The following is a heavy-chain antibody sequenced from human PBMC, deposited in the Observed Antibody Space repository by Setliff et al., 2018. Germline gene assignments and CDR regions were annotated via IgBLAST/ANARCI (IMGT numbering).Heavy chain of an antibody. CDR3: ARTCSGSGCYAGLES. D-gene: IGHD2-15*01. CDR2: IWDDGGNK. J-gene: IGHJ4*02. V-gene: IGHV3-33*08. Sequence: GSLRLSCAASGFTFSSCRMHWVRQAPGKGLEWVAVIWDDGGNKYHADSVKGRFTISRDNSKNTLYLQMNSLRPEDTAVYYCARTCSGSGCYAGLESWGQGTPVTVSS. CDR1: GFTFSSCR.